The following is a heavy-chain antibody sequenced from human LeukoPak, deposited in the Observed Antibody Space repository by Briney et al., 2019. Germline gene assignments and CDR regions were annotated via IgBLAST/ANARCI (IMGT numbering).Heavy chain of an antibody. J-gene: IGHJ3*02. CDR2: IKEDGTAK. V-gene: IGHV3-7*01. CDR1: GFTFSSSW. Sequence: GGSLRLSCAASGFTFSSSWMAWVRQAPGKGLEWVGNIKEDGTAKNYVVSVRGRFTISRYNAKNSLYLQMNGLRGEDTAVYYCTRDSGYNAFDIWGQGTMVTVSS. CDR3: TRDSGYNAFDI. D-gene: IGHD5-12*01.